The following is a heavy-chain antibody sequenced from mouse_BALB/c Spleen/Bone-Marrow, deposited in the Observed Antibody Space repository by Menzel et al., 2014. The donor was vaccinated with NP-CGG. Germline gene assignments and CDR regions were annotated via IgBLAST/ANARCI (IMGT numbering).Heavy chain of an antibody. CDR1: GYTFTNYV. V-gene: IGHV1-14*01. Sequence: EVKLMESGPELVKPGASVKMSCKASGYTFTNYVMHWVEQKPGQGLEWIGYINPYNDGTKYNEKFKGKATLTSDKSSSTAYMDLGSLTSEDSAVYYCARVYYGYDGTSSWFAYWGQGTLVTVSA. CDR3: ARVYYGYDGTSSWFAY. CDR2: INPYNDGT. D-gene: IGHD2-2*01. J-gene: IGHJ3*01.